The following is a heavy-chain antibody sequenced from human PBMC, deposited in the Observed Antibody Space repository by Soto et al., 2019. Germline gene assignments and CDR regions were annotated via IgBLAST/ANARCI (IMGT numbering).Heavy chain of an antibody. V-gene: IGHV4-59*01. CDR1: GGSISSYY. CDR3: AREAVVVVTDPNPHFDY. Sequence: SETLSLTCTVSGGSISSYYWSWIRQPPGKGLEWIGYIYYSGSTNYNPSLKSRVTISVDTSKNQFSLKLSSVTAADTAVYYCAREAVVVVTDPNPHFDYWGQGTLVTVSS. D-gene: IGHD2-21*02. CDR2: IYYSGST. J-gene: IGHJ4*02.